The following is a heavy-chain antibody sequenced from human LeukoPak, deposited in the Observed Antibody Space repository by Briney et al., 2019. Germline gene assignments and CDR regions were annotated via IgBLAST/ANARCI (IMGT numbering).Heavy chain of an antibody. CDR1: GGSISSYY. V-gene: IGHV4-59*01. D-gene: IGHD1-26*01. CDR3: ARARFGSGSSYFDY. Sequence: PSETLSLTCTVSGGSISSYYWSWIRQPPGKGLEWIGYIYYSGSTNYNPSLKSRVTISVDTSKDQFSLKLSSVTAADTAVYYCARARFGSGSSYFDYWGQGTLVTVSS. J-gene: IGHJ4*02. CDR2: IYYSGST.